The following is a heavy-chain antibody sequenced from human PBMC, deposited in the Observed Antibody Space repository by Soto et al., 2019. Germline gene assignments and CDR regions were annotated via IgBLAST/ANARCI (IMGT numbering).Heavy chain of an antibody. CDR1: GASISGYY. J-gene: IGHJ5*02. D-gene: IGHD1-1*01. V-gene: IGHV4-4*07. Sequence: SETLSLTCTVSGASISGYYWSWIRKSAGKGLEWIGRIYATGTTDYNPSLKSRVMMSVDTSKKQFPLKLRSVTAADTAVYYCVRDGTKTLRDWFDPWGQGISVTVSS. CDR2: IYATGTT. CDR3: VRDGTKTLRDWFDP.